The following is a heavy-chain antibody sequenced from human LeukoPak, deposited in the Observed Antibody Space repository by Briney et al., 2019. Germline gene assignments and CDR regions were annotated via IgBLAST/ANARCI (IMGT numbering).Heavy chain of an antibody. CDR1: GFTFSSNY. D-gene: IGHD3-22*01. CDR2: IYSGGST. V-gene: IGHV3-66*01. J-gene: IGHJ4*02. Sequence: GGSLRLSCAASGFTFSSNYMSWVRQAPGKGLEGVSVIYSGGSTYYADSVKGRFTISRDNSKNTLYLQMNSLRAEDTAVYYCARYLDSSGSYYFDYWGQGTLVTVSS. CDR3: ARYLDSSGSYYFDY.